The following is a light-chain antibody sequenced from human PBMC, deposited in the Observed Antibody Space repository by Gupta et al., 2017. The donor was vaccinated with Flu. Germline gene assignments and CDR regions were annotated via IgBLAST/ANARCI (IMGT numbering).Light chain of an antibody. Sequence: EFVLTPSPGTLSLSPGERATLSCWASQRVSSTSLAWYQQKPGQVPRLLIYAASTRASGIPDRFSGSVSGTDFTLTISSLEPEDSAMYFCQQYGSSMYTFGQGTKVETK. CDR1: QRVSSTS. V-gene: IGKV3-20*01. CDR3: QQYGSSMYT. CDR2: AAS. J-gene: IGKJ2*01.